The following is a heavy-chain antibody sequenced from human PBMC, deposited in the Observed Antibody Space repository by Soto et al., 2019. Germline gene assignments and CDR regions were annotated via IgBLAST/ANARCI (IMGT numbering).Heavy chain of an antibody. Sequence: SETLSVTCADPVGCISRGGYSPSWIRQPPGKGLEWLGYIYHSGSTSYNPSLKSRVTISVDRSKNPFSLKLSSVTAADTPVYYCAREPPTAGGVDYWGQGILVTVSS. CDR1: VGCISRGGYS. J-gene: IGHJ4*02. V-gene: IGHV4-30-2*01. CDR2: IYHSGST. D-gene: IGHD1-26*01. CDR3: AREPPTAGGVDY.